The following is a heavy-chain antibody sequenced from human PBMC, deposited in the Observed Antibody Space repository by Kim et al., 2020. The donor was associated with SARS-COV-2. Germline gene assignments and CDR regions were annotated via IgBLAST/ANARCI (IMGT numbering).Heavy chain of an antibody. CDR3: ARGYGDY. CDR2: GNGNT. Sequence: GNGNTKYSQKFQGRVTITRDTSASTAYMELSSLRSEDTAGYYCARGYGDYWGQGTLVTVSS. D-gene: IGHD1-1*01. J-gene: IGHJ4*02. V-gene: IGHV1-3*01.